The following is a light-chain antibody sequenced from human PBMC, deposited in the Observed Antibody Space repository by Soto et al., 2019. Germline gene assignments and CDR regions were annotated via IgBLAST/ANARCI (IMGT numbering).Light chain of an antibody. Sequence: EVVLTQSPGTLSLSPGESATLSCRASQSVISNFLAWYQQKPAQAPRLLIYDTSNRATGIPARFSGSGSGTDFTLTISSLEPEDFAVYYCQQNGALPPTFGQGTKVEIK. CDR3: QQNGALPPT. CDR1: QSVISNF. J-gene: IGKJ1*01. CDR2: DTS. V-gene: IGKV3-20*01.